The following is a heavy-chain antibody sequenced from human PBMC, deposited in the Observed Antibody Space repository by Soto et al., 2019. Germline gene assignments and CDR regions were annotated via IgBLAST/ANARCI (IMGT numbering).Heavy chain of an antibody. CDR3: ARGGKERFRGPGMDV. CDR2: IMTFFGAA. J-gene: IGHJ6*02. CDR1: GDRFSTYA. V-gene: IGHV1-69*13. D-gene: IGHD1-1*01. Sequence: SVKVSGKASGDRFSTYAFNWVRQAPGQGLEWLGGIMTFFGAAMYAQKFQGRVTITADELTTTVYMELSGLRYEDTAVYYCARGGKERFRGPGMDVWGQGTTVTVSS.